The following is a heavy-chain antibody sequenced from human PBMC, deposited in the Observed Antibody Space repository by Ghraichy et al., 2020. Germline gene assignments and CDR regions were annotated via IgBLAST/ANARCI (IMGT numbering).Heavy chain of an antibody. Sequence: SETLSLTCAVYGGSFSGYYWSWIRQPPGKGLEWIGEINHSGSTNYNPSLKSRVTISVDTSKNQFSLKLSSVTAADTAVYYCARRWELKGDAFDIWGQGTMVTVSS. D-gene: IGHD1-26*01. CDR3: ARRWELKGDAFDI. J-gene: IGHJ3*02. CDR2: INHSGST. V-gene: IGHV4-34*01. CDR1: GGSFSGYY.